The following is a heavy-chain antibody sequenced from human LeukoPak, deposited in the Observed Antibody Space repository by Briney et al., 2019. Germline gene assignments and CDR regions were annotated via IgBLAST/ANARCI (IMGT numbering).Heavy chain of an antibody. D-gene: IGHD3-3*01. CDR2: ISSRSSYI. V-gene: IGHV3-21*01. CDR1: GFTFSSYS. CDR3: ASQSGFDD. J-gene: IGHJ4*02. Sequence: GGSLRLSCAASGFTFSSYSMNWVRQAPRKGLEWVSSISSRSSYIYYADSVRGRFTISRDDAKNSLYLQMDSLRAEDTAVYYCASQSGFDDWGQGTLVTVSS.